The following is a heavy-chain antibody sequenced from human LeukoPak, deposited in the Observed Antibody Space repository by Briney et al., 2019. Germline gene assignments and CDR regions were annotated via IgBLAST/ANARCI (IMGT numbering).Heavy chain of an antibody. J-gene: IGHJ4*02. V-gene: IGHV4-34*01. D-gene: IGHD3-22*01. CDR2: INHSGST. CDR3: ARAFYDSSGYYYEHFDY. Sequence: SETLSLTCAVYGGSFSGYYWSWIRQPPGKGLEWIGEINHSGSTNYNPSLKSRVTISVDTSKNQFSLKLSSVTAADTAVYYCARAFYDSSGYYYEHFDYWGQGTLVTVSS. CDR1: GGSFSGYY.